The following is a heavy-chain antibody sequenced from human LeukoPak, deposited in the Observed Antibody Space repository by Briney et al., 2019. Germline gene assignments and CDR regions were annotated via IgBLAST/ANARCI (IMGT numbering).Heavy chain of an antibody. D-gene: IGHD3-22*01. V-gene: IGHV4-31*03. CDR1: GGSISSAPYY. Sequence: SQTLSLTCTVSGGSISSAPYYWSWIRQRPGKGLEWMGYISHSGNTYYNPSLKSRLNISADTSRNQFSLRLRSVTAADTALYFCAREGYYYDSSGPIDYWGQGTRVTVSS. CDR3: AREGYYYDSSGPIDY. CDR2: ISHSGNT. J-gene: IGHJ4*02.